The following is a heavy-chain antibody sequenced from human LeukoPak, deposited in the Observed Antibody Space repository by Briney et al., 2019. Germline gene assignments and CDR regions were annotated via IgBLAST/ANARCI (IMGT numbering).Heavy chain of an antibody. Sequence: PSQTLSLTCTVSGGSISSGSYYWSWIRQPAGKGLEWIGRIYTSGSTNYNPSLKSRVTISVDMSKNQFSLKLSSVTAADTAVYYCASGVGSSWLNWFDPWGQGTLVTVSS. D-gene: IGHD6-13*01. J-gene: IGHJ5*02. CDR3: ASGVGSSWLNWFDP. CDR2: IYTSGST. V-gene: IGHV4-61*02. CDR1: GGSISSGSYY.